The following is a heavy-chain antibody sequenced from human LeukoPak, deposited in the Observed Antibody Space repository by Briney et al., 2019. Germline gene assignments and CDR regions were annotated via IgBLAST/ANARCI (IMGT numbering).Heavy chain of an antibody. V-gene: IGHV1-46*01. CDR3: ARAPRYDSSGYYFIR. J-gene: IGHJ4*02. Sequence: ASVKVSCKASGYTFTSYYMHWVRQAPGQGLEWMGIINPSGGSTSHAQKFRGRVTMTRDTSTSTVYMELSSLRSEDTAVYYCARAPRYDSSGYYFIRWGQGTLVTVSS. CDR1: GYTFTSYY. CDR2: INPSGGST. D-gene: IGHD3-22*01.